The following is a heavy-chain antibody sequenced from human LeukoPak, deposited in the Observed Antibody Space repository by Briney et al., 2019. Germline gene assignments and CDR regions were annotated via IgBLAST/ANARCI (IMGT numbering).Heavy chain of an antibody. Sequence: ASVKVSCKASGYTFTSYGISWVRQAPGQGLEWMAWISAYNGNTNYAQNLQGRVTMTIDTSTSTAYMELRSLRSDDTAVYYCARDPEGDYGGPDYFDYWGQGTLVTVSS. V-gene: IGHV1-18*01. J-gene: IGHJ4*02. D-gene: IGHD4-23*01. CDR2: ISAYNGNT. CDR3: ARDPEGDYGGPDYFDY. CDR1: GYTFTSYG.